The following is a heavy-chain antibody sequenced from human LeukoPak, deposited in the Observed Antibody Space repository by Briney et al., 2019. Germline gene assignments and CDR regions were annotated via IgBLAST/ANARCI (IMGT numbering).Heavy chain of an antibody. D-gene: IGHD4-17*01. CDR1: GFTFSNYW. V-gene: IGHV3-7*01. CDR2: IKQDGSDK. CDR3: ARDYGDY. Sequence: GGSLRLSCAASGFTFSNYWMKWVRQAPGKGLEWVANIKQDGSDKYYVDSVRGRFIISRDNAQNSLYLQMGSLRAEDTAVYYCARDYGDYWGQGTLVTVSS. J-gene: IGHJ4*02.